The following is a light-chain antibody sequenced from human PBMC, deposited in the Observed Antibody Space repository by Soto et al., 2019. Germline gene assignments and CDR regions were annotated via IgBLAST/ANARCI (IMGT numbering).Light chain of an antibody. CDR1: SSDVGSYNY. Sequence: QSALTQPASVSGSPGQSITIFCTGTSSDVGSYNYVSWYQQHPGKAPKLMIYEVSNRPSGVSNRFSGSKSGNTASLTISGLQTEDEADYYCSSFTSINTWVFGGGTKLTVL. V-gene: IGLV2-14*01. J-gene: IGLJ3*02. CDR2: EVS. CDR3: SSFTSINTWV.